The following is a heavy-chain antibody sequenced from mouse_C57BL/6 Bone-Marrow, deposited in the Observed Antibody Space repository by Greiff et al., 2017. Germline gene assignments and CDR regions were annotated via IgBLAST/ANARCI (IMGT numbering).Heavy chain of an antibody. CDR2: IYPRSGNT. J-gene: IGHJ3*01. D-gene: IGHD2-4*01. CDR1: GYTFTSYG. V-gene: IGHV1-81*01. CDR3: ARYDDDWVAY. Sequence: VQLQQSGAELARPGASVKLSCKASGYTFTSYGISWVKQRTGQGLEWIGEIYPRSGNTYYNEKFKGKATLTADKSSSTAYMELRSLTSEDSAVYFCARYDDDWVAYWGQGTLVTVSA.